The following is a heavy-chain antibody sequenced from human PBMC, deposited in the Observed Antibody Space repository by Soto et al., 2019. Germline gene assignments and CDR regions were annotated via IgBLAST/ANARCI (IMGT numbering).Heavy chain of an antibody. D-gene: IGHD4-17*01. Sequence: QVQLQESGPGLVKPSQTLSLTCTVSGDSISSGDYSWNWIRQPPGKGLEWIGYIYYSGSTYYNPSLKSRVTISLDTSKNQFSLKLSSVTAADTAVYSCARGYGDYSLVYWSQGTLVTVSS. CDR1: GDSISSGDYS. CDR2: IYYSGST. V-gene: IGHV4-30-4*01. CDR3: ARGYGDYSLVY. J-gene: IGHJ4*02.